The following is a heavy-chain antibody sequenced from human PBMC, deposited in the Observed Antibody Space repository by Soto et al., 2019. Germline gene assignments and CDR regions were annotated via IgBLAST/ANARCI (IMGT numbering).Heavy chain of an antibody. V-gene: IGHV3-30*04. CDR2: ISYDGRNK. J-gene: IGHJ4*02. D-gene: IGHD3-3*01. Sequence: GGSLGLSCAASGFTFSSYAMHWARQAPGKGLEWVAVISYDGRNKYYAESVKGRFTISRDNSKNTLYLQMNSLRAEDTAVYYSARETTDYDFWSGYERAFDYWGQGTLVTVSS. CDR1: GFTFSSYA. CDR3: ARETTDYDFWSGYERAFDY.